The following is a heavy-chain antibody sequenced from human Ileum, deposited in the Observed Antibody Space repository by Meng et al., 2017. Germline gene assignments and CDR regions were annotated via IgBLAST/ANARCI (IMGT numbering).Heavy chain of an antibody. CDR1: GGSISGGHYF. V-gene: IGHV4-31*03. CDR2: IYHSGVT. CDR3: ARGVVTYYDSSTLTWFDP. Sequence: GLRQGWGPGLVKPSQTLSLTCTVSGGSISGGHYFWSWIRQHPEKGLEWIGYIYHSGVTYYSPSLKSRLTISVDTSKNQFSLKLSSVTAADTAIYYCARGVVTYYDSSTLTWFDPWGQGALVTVSS. D-gene: IGHD3-22*01. J-gene: IGHJ5*02.